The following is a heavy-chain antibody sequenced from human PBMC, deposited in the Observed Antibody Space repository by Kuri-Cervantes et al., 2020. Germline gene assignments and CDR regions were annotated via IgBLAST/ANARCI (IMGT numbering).Heavy chain of an antibody. Sequence: ASVKVSCKASGYTFTSYYMHWVRQAPGQGLEWMGIINPSGGSTSYAQKFQGRVTMTRDTSTSTVYMELSSLRSGDTAVYYCARAGIYYYGMDVWGQGTTVTISS. CDR3: ARAGIYYYGMDV. D-gene: IGHD1-26*01. J-gene: IGHJ6*02. CDR1: GYTFTSYY. CDR2: INPSGGST. V-gene: IGHV1-46*01.